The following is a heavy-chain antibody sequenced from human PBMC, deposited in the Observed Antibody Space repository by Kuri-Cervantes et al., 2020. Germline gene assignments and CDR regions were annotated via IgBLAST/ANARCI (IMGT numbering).Heavy chain of an antibody. D-gene: IGHD3-22*01. J-gene: IGHJ4*02. Sequence: ETLSLTCAASGFTFSGYWMTWVRQAPGKGLEWVANIKQDGSEKYYVDSVKGRFTISRDNAKNSLYLQMNSLRAEDTAVYYCASTPGVYYYDSSGYYMKDYWGQGTLVTVSS. CDR2: IKQDGSEK. V-gene: IGHV3-7*01. CDR3: ASTPGVYYYDSSGYYMKDY. CDR1: GFTFSGYW.